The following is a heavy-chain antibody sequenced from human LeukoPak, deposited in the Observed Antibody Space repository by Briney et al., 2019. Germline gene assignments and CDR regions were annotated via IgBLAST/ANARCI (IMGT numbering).Heavy chain of an antibody. CDR2: INPNSGGR. Sequence: GALGKVCCTASGYTFTGYYIHWGGRSPGQGLRCWSWINPNSGGRNYAQKCPCRVTMTRDTSISTAYIELSRLRSDDTAVYYGARISGCVLYYHYGMDVWGQGTTVTVSS. J-gene: IGHJ6*02. V-gene: IGHV1-2*02. CDR1: GYTFTGYY. D-gene: IGHD2-8*01. CDR3: ARISGCVLYYHYGMDV.